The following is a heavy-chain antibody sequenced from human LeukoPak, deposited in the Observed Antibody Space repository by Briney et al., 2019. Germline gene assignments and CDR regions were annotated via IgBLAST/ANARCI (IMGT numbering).Heavy chain of an antibody. J-gene: IGHJ3*02. D-gene: IGHD3-3*01. CDR1: GGSISSGSYY. V-gene: IGHV4-61*01. CDR2: RYYSGDT. Sequence: SQTLSLTCTVSGGSISSGSYYWSWIRQPPGKGLEWIGHRYYSGDTNYNPSLKSRVAISVDTSKNQFSLEVNSVTAADTAVYYCARDQGSYDFWSGPPGAFDIWGQGTMVTVSS. CDR3: ARDQGSYDFWSGPPGAFDI.